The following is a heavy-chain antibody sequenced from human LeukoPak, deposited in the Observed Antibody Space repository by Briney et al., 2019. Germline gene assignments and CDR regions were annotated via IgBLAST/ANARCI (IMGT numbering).Heavy chain of an antibody. Sequence: GESLKISCKGSGYGFTNYWIGWVRQMPGKGLEWMGIIYGFDSDVKYSPSFQGQVTISADKSISTAYLQWSSLKASDTAIYYCARHRPYSSSRPYFFDYWGQGTLVTVSS. V-gene: IGHV5-51*01. CDR3: ARHRPYSSSRPYFFDY. CDR2: IYGFDSDV. D-gene: IGHD6-13*01. CDR1: GYGFTNYW. J-gene: IGHJ4*02.